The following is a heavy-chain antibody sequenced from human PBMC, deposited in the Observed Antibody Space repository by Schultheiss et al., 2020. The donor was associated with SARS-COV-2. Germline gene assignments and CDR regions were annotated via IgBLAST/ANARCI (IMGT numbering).Heavy chain of an antibody. V-gene: IGHV3-21*01. CDR1: GFTFNDYA. D-gene: IGHD3-10*01. CDR2: ISSSSSYI. J-gene: IGHJ6*02. CDR3: AKGSGGMDV. Sequence: GGSLRLSCIVSGFTFNDYAMTWVRQAPGKGLEWVSSISSSSSYIYYADSVKGRFTISRDNAKNSLYLQMNSLRAEDTAVYYCAKGSGGMDVWGQGTMVAVSS.